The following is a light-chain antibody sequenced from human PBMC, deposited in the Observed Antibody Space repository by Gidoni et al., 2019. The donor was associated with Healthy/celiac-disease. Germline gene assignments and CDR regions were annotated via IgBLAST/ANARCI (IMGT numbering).Light chain of an antibody. CDR1: QSNSSY. V-gene: IGKV1-39*01. CDR2: AAS. Sequence: IQMTQSPSSLSASVGDRVTITCRASQSNSSYLNWYQQKPGKAPKLLIYAASSLQSGVPSRFSGSGSGTDFTLTISSLQPEDFATYYCQQSYSTLFTFGPGTKVDIK. J-gene: IGKJ3*01. CDR3: QQSYSTLFT.